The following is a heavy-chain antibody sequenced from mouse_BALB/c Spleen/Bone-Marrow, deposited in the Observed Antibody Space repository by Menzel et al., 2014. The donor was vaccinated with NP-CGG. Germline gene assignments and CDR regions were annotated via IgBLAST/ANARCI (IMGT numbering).Heavy chain of an antibody. CDR2: IDPSDSYT. V-gene: IGHV1-69*02. CDR3: ARTYYDYDWFAY. D-gene: IGHD2-4*01. J-gene: IGHJ3*01. CDR1: GYTFXSYW. Sequence: VQLQQSGVEFVKPGASVKLSCKASGYTFXSYWMHWVKQRPGQGLEWIGEIDPSDSYTKYNQIFKGKATLTVDKSPSTAYMQLSSLTSEDPAVYYCARTYYDYDWFAYWGQGTLVTVSA.